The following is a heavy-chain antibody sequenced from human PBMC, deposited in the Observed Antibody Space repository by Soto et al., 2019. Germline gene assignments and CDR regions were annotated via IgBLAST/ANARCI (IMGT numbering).Heavy chain of an antibody. CDR3: ARASCSSTSCYPRPYYYYYYGMDV. J-gene: IGHJ6*02. CDR1: GGSISNYY. D-gene: IGHD2-2*01. V-gene: IGHV4-59*01. Sequence: QVQLQESGPGLVKPSETLSLTCTVSGGSISNYYWNWIRQPPGKGPEYIGYIYYSGSTNYNPSLKSRVTISVDTSKNQFSLKLSSVTAADTAVYYCARASCSSTSCYPRPYYYYYYGMDVWGQGTTVTVSS. CDR2: IYYSGST.